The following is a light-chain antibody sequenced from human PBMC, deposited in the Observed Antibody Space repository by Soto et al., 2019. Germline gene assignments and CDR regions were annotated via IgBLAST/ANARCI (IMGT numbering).Light chain of an antibody. CDR2: GAS. CDR3: QQYAASPFT. CDR1: QSLGSAY. Sequence: EIVLTQSPGTLSLSPGERGTLSCRANQSLGSAYLAWYQQKPGQAPRLLIHGASSRAAAIPDRFSGSGSGTDFTLTISHLEPEDFAVYYCQQYAASPFTFGPGTIVDAK. J-gene: IGKJ3*01. V-gene: IGKV3-20*01.